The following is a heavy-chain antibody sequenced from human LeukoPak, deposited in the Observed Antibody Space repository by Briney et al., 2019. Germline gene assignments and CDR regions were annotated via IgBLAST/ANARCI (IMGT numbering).Heavy chain of an antibody. Sequence: GGSLRLSCAASGFTFSSYSMNWVRQAPGKGLEWVSYISSSSTIHYADSVKGRFTISRDNAKNSLYLQMNSLRAEDTAVYYCAREAATPAYFDYWGQGTLVTVSS. V-gene: IGHV3-48*01. CDR1: GFTFSSYS. CDR3: AREAATPAYFDY. CDR2: ISSSSTI. D-gene: IGHD2-15*01. J-gene: IGHJ4*02.